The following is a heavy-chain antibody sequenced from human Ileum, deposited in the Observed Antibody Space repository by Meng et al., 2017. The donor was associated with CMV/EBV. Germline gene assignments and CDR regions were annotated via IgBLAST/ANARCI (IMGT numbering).Heavy chain of an antibody. V-gene: IGHV3-74*01. J-gene: IGHJ4*02. CDR1: GFTFSRYW. D-gene: IGHD1-1*01. CDR2: ISSDGTNV. CDR3: GRDQTRSGPTTVDY. Sequence: GGSLRLSCATSGFTFSRYWMHWVRQVPGKGPVWVSRISSDGTNVVYADSVRGQFAISRDNAKNTLYLQMNSLRVEDTAVYYCGRDQTRSGPTTVDYWGRGTLVTVSS.